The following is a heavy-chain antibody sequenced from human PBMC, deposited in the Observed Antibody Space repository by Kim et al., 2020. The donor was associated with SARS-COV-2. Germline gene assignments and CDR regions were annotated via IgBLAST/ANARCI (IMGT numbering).Heavy chain of an antibody. V-gene: IGHV3-33*01. CDR1: GFTFSSYG. CDR3: AREPTTLYYYYGMDV. D-gene: IGHD4-17*01. Sequence: GGSLRLSCAASGFTFSSYGMHWVRQAPGKGLEWVAVIWYDGSNKYYADSVKGRFTISRDNSKSTLYLQMNSLRAEDTAVYYCAREPTTLYYYYGMDVWGQGTTVTASS. CDR2: IWYDGSNK. J-gene: IGHJ6*02.